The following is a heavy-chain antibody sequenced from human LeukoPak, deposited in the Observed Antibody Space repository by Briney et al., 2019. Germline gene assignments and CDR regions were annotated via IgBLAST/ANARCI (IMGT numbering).Heavy chain of an antibody. CDR3: ARGPTVTTDY. J-gene: IGHJ4*02. CDR2: IHYSGST. Sequence: PSETLSLTCTVSGGSIGSYYWNWFRQPPGKGLEWIGQIHYSGSTKNNPSLKSRVTISLDTSKNQFSLRLSSVTAADTAVYYCARGPTVTTDYWGQGTLVTVSS. D-gene: IGHD4-17*01. CDR1: GGSIGSYY. V-gene: IGHV4-59*01.